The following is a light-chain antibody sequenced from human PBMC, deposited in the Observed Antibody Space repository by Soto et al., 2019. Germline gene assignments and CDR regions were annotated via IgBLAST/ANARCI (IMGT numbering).Light chain of an antibody. CDR2: LNSDGSH. Sequence: QPVLTQSPSASASLGASVKLTCTLSSGHSSYAIAWHQQQPEKGPRYLMKLNSDGSHSTGDGIPDRFSGSSSGAERYLTIASLQTEDEADYYCQTWGTDIVVFGGGTQLTVL. CDR1: SGHSSYA. CDR3: QTWGTDIVV. J-gene: IGLJ2*01. V-gene: IGLV4-69*01.